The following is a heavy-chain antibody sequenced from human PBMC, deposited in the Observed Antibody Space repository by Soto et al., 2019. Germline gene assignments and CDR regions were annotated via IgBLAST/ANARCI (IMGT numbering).Heavy chain of an antibody. Sequence: EVQLLESGGGLVQPGGSLRLSCTGSGFIFSTFAMSWVRQAPGKGLEWLSAISASGGNTYYPDSVKGRFTISRVISENTLYLQMSSLGGEDTAVYHCAKEPTSTVEGAFDLWGRGTMVTVSS. V-gene: IGHV3-23*01. CDR3: AKEPTSTVEGAFDL. D-gene: IGHD4-17*01. CDR2: ISASGGNT. J-gene: IGHJ3*01. CDR1: GFIFSTFA.